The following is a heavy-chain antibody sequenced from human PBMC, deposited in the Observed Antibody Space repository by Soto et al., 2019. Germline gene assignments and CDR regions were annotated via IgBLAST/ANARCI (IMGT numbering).Heavy chain of an antibody. V-gene: IGHV3-21*04. J-gene: IGHJ4*02. Sequence: PGGSLRLSCAASGFTFSSYNMNWVRQAPGKGLEWVSSISSSSNYIYYADSVKGRFTISRDNSKNTLYMQMNSLRAEDTAVYFCAKDSTGYGEFDYWGQGTLVTVSS. CDR2: ISSSSNYI. D-gene: IGHD3-22*01. CDR1: GFTFSSYN. CDR3: AKDSTGYGEFDY.